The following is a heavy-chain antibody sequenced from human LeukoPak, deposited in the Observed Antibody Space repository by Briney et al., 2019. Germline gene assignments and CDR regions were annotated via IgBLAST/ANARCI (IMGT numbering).Heavy chain of an antibody. CDR1: GFTFSSYS. J-gene: IGHJ4*02. CDR3: ARDVYGDYAIDY. Sequence: GGSLRLSCAASGFTFSSYSMNWVRQAPGKGLEWVSYISGTSSPRYYADSVKGRFTITRDNAKNSLYLQMDSLRAEDTAVYYCARDVYGDYAIDYWGQGTLVTVSS. D-gene: IGHD4-17*01. V-gene: IGHV3-48*04. CDR2: ISGTSSPR.